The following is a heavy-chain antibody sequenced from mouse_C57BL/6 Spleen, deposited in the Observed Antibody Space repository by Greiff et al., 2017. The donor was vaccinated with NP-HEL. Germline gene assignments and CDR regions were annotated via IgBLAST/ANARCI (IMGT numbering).Heavy chain of an antibody. D-gene: IGHD2-1*01. CDR3: ARSYGNYYYFDY. V-gene: IGHV5-4*01. J-gene: IGHJ2*01. CDR2: ISDGGSYT. Sequence: EVQGVESGGGLVKPGGSLKLSCAASGFTFSSYAMSWVRQTPEKRLEWVATISDGGSYTYYPDNVKGRFTISRDNAKNNLYLQMSHLKSEDTAMYYCARSYGNYYYFDYWGQGTTLTVSS. CDR1: GFTFSSYA.